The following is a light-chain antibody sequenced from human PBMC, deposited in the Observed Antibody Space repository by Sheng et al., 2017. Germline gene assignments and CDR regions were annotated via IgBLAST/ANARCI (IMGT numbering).Light chain of an antibody. CDR1: QDISNY. V-gene: IGKV1-33*01. CDR2: DAS. J-gene: IGKJ2*01. Sequence: DIQMTQSPSSLSASVGDRVTITCQASQDISNYLNWYQQKPGKAPKLLIYDASNLETGVPSRFSGSGSGTDFTFTISSLQPEDIATYYCQQYDNLPYTFGQGTKLEDQT. CDR3: QQYDNLPYT.